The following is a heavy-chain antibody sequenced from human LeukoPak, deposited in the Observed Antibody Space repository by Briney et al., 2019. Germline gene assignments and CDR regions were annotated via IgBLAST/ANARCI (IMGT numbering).Heavy chain of an antibody. CDR3: ARDIGYDILTGYDY. CDR2: ISAYNGNP. CDR1: GYIFTSYG. V-gene: IGHV1-18*01. Sequence: GASVKVSCKASGYIFTSYGISWVRQAPGQGLEGMGWISAYNGNPNYAQKLQGRVTMPTDPSTSTAYMELRRLRSDDPAVYYCARDIGYDILTGYDYWGQGTLVPVSS. J-gene: IGHJ4*02. D-gene: IGHD3-9*01.